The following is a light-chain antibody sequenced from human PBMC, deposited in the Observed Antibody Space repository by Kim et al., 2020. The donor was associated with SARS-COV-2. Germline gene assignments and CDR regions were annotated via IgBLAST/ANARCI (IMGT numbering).Light chain of an antibody. CDR1: SSNIGAGYD. V-gene: IGLV1-40*01. CDR3: QSYDSSLSGYV. Sequence: GQRVTISGTGSSSNIGAGYDVHWYQQLPGTAPKLLIYGNNNRPSGVPDRFSGSKSGTSASLAITGLQAEDEADYYCQSYDSSLSGYVFGTGTKVTVL. J-gene: IGLJ1*01. CDR2: GNN.